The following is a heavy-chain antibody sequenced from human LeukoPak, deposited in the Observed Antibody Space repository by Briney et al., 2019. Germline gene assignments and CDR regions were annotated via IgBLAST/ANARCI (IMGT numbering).Heavy chain of an antibody. V-gene: IGHV3-23*01. J-gene: IGHJ6*02. CDR3: AKVLGHPQRWLQLGYYYYGMDV. Sequence: GGSLRLSCAASGFTFSSYAMSRVRQAPGKGLEWVSAISGSGGSTYYADSVKGRFTISRDNSKNTQYLQMNSLRAEDTAVYYCAKVLGHPQRWLQLGYYYYGMDVWGQGTTVTVSS. CDR2: ISGSGGST. D-gene: IGHD5-24*01. CDR1: GFTFSSYA.